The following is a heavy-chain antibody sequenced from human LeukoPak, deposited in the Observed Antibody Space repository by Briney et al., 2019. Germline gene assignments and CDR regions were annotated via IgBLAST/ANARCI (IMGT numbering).Heavy chain of an antibody. CDR2: ISSSSSYI. J-gene: IGHJ4*02. CDR1: GFTFSSYS. CDR3: ARDSSYYDFWSGYYPTGLFDY. Sequence: GGSLGLSCAASGFTFSSYSVNWVRQAPGKGLEWVSSISSSSSYIYYADSVKGRFTISRDNAKNSLCLQMNSLRAEDTAVYYCARDSSYYDFWSGYYPTGLFDYWGQGTLVTVSP. D-gene: IGHD3-3*01. V-gene: IGHV3-21*01.